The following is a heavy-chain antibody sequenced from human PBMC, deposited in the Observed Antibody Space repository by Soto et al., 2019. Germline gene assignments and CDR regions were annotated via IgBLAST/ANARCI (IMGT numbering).Heavy chain of an antibody. Sequence: QVQLVQSGAEMREPGSSVKVSCKASGGTFSSSAINWLRQAPGQGPEWMGEIIPTFGTANYIEKFRGRVTITADTSTSTAYMEVSSLTSEDTAMYFCARSETAGHRGFDIWGQGKMVTVSS. CDR3: ARSETAGHRGFDI. V-gene: IGHV1-69*06. J-gene: IGHJ3*02. CDR2: IIPTFGTA. CDR1: GGTFSSSA. D-gene: IGHD6-19*01.